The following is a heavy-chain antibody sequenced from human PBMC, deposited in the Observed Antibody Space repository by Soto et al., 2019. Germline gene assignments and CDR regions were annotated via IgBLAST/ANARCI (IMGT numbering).Heavy chain of an antibody. CDR1: GFSLTATAVG. Sequence: QITLNESGPTLVTPTQTLTLTCSFSGFSLTATAVGVGWFRQSPGKALERLALIHWDDDKHYRPALESRLTITKNTATYQVVLKMTDKERSDTATYYCAHGGADSWGSYLSWLDPWGQGILVTVSS. CDR2: IHWDDDK. CDR3: AHGGADSWGSYLSWLDP. J-gene: IGHJ5*02. V-gene: IGHV2-5*02. D-gene: IGHD3-16*02.